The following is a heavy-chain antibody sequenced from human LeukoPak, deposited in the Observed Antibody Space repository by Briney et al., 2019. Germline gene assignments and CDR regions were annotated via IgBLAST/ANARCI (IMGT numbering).Heavy chain of an antibody. CDR3: ARGSRFVVVVAATSGWFDP. J-gene: IGHJ5*02. D-gene: IGHD2-15*01. CDR1: GGSFSGYY. V-gene: IGHV4-34*01. Sequence: SETLSLTCAVYGGSFSGYYWSWIRQPPGKGLEWIGEINHSGSTNYNPSLKSRVTISVDTSKNQFSLKLSSVTAADTAVYYCARGSRFVVVVAATSGWFDPWGQGTLVTVSS. CDR2: INHSGST.